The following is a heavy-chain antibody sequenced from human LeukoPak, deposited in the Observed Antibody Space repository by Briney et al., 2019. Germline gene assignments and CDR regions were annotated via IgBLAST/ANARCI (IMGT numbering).Heavy chain of an antibody. D-gene: IGHD5-18*01. CDR1: GDSIGSFY. CDR3: ARRSDTAMVDRGHYYYYGMDV. V-gene: IGHV4-59*08. Sequence: RASETLSLTCTVSGDSIGSFYWSWIRQPPGKGLEWIGNIYYSGNTNYNPSLKSRVTISVDTSKNQFSLKLSSVTAADTAVYYCARRSDTAMVDRGHYYYYGMDVWGQGTTVTVSS. CDR2: IYYSGNT. J-gene: IGHJ6*02.